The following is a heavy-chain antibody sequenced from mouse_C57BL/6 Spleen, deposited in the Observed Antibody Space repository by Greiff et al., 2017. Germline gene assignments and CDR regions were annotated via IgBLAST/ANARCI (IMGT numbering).Heavy chain of an antibody. CDR2: IYPGDGDT. D-gene: IGHD2-4*01. CDR3: ASEIDYDYDNYAMDY. CDR1: GYAFSSYW. V-gene: IGHV1-80*01. J-gene: IGHJ4*01. Sequence: QVQLKESGAELVKPGASVKISCKASGYAFSSYWMNWVKQRPGKGLEWIGQIYPGDGDTNYNGKFKGKATLTADQSSSTAYMQLSSLTSEDSAVYFCASEIDYDYDNYAMDYWGQGTSVTVSS.